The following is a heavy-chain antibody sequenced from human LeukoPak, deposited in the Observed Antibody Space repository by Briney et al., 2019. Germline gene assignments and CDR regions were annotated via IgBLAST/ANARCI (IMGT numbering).Heavy chain of an antibody. J-gene: IGHJ5*02. D-gene: IGHD6-19*01. V-gene: IGHV3-21*01. CDR3: ARERGIAVAGAARWFDP. CDR2: ISSSSSYI. CDR1: GFTFSSYS. Sequence: GGSLRLSCAASGFTFSSYSMNWVRQAPEKGLEWVSSISSSSSYIYYADSVKGRFTISRDNAKNSLYLQMNSLRAVDTAVYYCARERGIAVAGAARWFDPWGQGTLVTVSS.